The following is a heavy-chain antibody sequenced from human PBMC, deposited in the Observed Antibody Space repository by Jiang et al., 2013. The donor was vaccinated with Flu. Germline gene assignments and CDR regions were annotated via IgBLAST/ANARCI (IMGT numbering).Heavy chain of an antibody. D-gene: IGHD3-16*01. Sequence: SGAEVKKPGSSVKVSCKTSGGTFSSYAITWVRQAPGQGLEWMGRIIPVFDKIKSAQKFQGRLTITADKSTTTVYMELSSLRAEDTAVYYCARGSPVLPAYHYRMDVWGKGTAVTVSS. CDR1: GGTFSSYA. CDR3: ARGSPVLPAYHYRMDV. CDR2: IIPVFDKI. V-gene: IGHV1-69*04. J-gene: IGHJ6*04.